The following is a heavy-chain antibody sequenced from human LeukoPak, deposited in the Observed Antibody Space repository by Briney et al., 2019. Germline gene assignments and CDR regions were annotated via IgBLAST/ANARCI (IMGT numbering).Heavy chain of an antibody. CDR1: GFTFSSYG. CDR3: AKDDAWLRFGE. Sequence: GGSLRLSCAASGFTFSSYGMHWVRQAPGKGLEWVAFIRYDGSNKYYADSVKGRFTISRDNSKNTVYRQGISLTAEDTAVYYCAKDDAWLRFGEWSQGTLVTVSS. CDR2: IRYDGSNK. D-gene: IGHD3-10*01. V-gene: IGHV3-30*02. J-gene: IGHJ4*02.